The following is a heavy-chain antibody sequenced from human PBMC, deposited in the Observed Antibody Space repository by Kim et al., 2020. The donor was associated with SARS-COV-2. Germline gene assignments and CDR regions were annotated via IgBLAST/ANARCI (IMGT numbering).Heavy chain of an antibody. J-gene: IGHJ4*02. V-gene: IGHV1-46*01. Sequence: QKCQGGVTMTRDTSTSTVYMELSSLRSEDTAVYYCARAGDYGDYGYYFDYWGQGTLVTVSS. D-gene: IGHD4-17*01. CDR3: ARAGDYGDYGYYFDY.